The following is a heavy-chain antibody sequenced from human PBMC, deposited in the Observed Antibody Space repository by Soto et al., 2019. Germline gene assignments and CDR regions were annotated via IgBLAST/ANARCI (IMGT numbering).Heavy chain of an antibody. CDR2: IKQDGSEK. D-gene: IGHD1-26*01. Sequence: EVQLVESGGGLVQPGGYLRLSCAASGFTFSSYWMSWVRQATGKGLEWVANIKQDGSEKYYVDSVKGRFTISRDNAKNSLYLQMNSLRAEDTAVYYCAREFVGSPPFDYWCQGTLVTVSS. J-gene: IGHJ4*02. CDR3: AREFVGSPPFDY. V-gene: IGHV3-7*03. CDR1: GFTFSSYW.